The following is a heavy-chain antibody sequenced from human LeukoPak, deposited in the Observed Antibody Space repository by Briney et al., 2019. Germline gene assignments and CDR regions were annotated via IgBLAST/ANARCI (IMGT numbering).Heavy chain of an antibody. CDR3: ARDNGDKRSDAFDI. V-gene: IGHV1-2*02. CDR2: INPNSGGT. D-gene: IGHD3-9*01. J-gene: IGHJ3*02. Sequence: AAVMVSSTASGYTFTVDYIHWVRQAPGPGLEWMGWINPNSGGTNYAQKFQGRVTMTRDTSISTAYMELSRLRSDDTAVYYCARDNGDKRSDAFDIWGQGTMVTVSS. CDR1: GYTFTVDY.